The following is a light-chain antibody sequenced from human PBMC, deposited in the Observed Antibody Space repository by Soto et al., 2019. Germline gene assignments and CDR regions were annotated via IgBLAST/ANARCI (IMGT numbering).Light chain of an antibody. CDR1: NNDIGGYNY. CDR2: EVT. CDR3: CSYADSSTWV. J-gene: IGLJ3*02. V-gene: IGLV2-8*01. Sequence: QSALTQPPSASGSPGQSVTISCTGTNNDIGGYNYVSWYQHHPGKAPQLIIYEVTKRPSGVLNRFSGSKSGNTASLTVAGLQTYDEAEYFCSYADSSTWVFGGGTKVTVL.